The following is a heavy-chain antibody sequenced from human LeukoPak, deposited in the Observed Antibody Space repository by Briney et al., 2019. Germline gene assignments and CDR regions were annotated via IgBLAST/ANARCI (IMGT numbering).Heavy chain of an antibody. CDR3: TRANYYDSSDRFDP. J-gene: IGHJ5*02. D-gene: IGHD3-22*01. V-gene: IGHV4-34*01. Sequence: SETLSLTCAVYGGSFSGYYWSWIRQPPGKGLEWIGEINHSGSTNYNPSLKSRVTISVDTSKNQFSLKLSSVTAADTAVYYCTRANYYDSSDRFDPWGQGTLVTVSS. CDR2: INHSGST. CDR1: GGSFSGYY.